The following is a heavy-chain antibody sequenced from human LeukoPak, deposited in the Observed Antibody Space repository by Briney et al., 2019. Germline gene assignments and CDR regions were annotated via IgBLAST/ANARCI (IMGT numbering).Heavy chain of an antibody. CDR2: IYYSGST. CDR3: ARAPPGYCSSTSCYNWFDP. D-gene: IGHD2-2*01. CDR1: GGSISSSSYY. V-gene: IGHV4-39*07. Sequence: SETLSLTCTVSGGSISSSSYYWGWIRQPPGKGLEWIGSIYYSGSTYYNPSLKSRVTISVDTSKNQFSLKLSSVTAADTAVYYCARAPPGYCSSTSCYNWFDPWGQGTLVTVSS. J-gene: IGHJ5*02.